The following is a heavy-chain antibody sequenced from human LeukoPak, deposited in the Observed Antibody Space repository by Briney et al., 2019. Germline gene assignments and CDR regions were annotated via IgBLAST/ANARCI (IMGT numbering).Heavy chain of an antibody. CDR3: ARVPLAGSSVLDFDY. Sequence: ASVKVSCKASGGTFSSYAISWVRQAPGQGLEWMGRIIPILGTANYAQKFQGRVTITADKSTSTAYMELSSLRSEDTAVYYCARVPLAGSSVLDFDYWGQGTLVTVSP. D-gene: IGHD1-1*01. CDR2: IIPILGTA. CDR1: GGTFSSYA. V-gene: IGHV1-69*04. J-gene: IGHJ4*02.